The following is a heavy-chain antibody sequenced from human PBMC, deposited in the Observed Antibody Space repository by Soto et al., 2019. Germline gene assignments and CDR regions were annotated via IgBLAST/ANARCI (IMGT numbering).Heavy chain of an antibody. CDR2: IYLGDSDT. CDR3: ARLSRGWYSDYYYYYGMDV. J-gene: IGHJ6*02. D-gene: IGHD6-19*01. CDR1: GYNFTSYW. Sequence: GESLKISCKGSGYNFTSYWIGWVRQMPGKGLEWMGIIYLGDSDTRYSPSFQGRVTISADKSINTAYLQWSSLKASDTAMYYCARLSRGWYSDYYYYYGMDVWGQGTTVTVSS. V-gene: IGHV5-51*01.